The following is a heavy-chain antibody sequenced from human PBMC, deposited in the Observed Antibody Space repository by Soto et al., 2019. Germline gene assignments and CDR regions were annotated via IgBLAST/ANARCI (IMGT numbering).Heavy chain of an antibody. J-gene: IGHJ4*02. Sequence: SETLSLTCTVSGGSISSYYWSWIRQPPGKGLEWIGYIYYSGSTNYNPSLKSRVTISVDTSKTQFSLKLSSVTAADTAVYYCARGGGAITMVRGGMESYFDYWGQGTLVTVSS. CDR2: IYYSGST. D-gene: IGHD3-10*01. CDR1: GGSISSYY. V-gene: IGHV4-59*01. CDR3: ARGGGAITMVRGGMESYFDY.